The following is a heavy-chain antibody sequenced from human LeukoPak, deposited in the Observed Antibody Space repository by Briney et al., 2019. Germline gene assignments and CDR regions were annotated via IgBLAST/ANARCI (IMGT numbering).Heavy chain of an antibody. V-gene: IGHV5-51*01. D-gene: IGHD2-2*01. Sequence: GESLKISCKGSGYSFTSYWIGWVRQMPGKGLEWMGIIYPGDSDTRYSPSFQGQVTISADKSISTAYLQWSSLKASDTDMYYCARNSSAYCSSTSCPAPRIAYWGQGTLVTVSS. CDR2: IYPGDSDT. CDR3: ARNSSAYCSSTSCPAPRIAY. CDR1: GYSFTSYW. J-gene: IGHJ4*02.